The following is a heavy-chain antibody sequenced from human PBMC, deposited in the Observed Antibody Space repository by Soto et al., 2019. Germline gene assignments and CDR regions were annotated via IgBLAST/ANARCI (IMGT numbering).Heavy chain of an antibody. V-gene: IGHV1-18*01. CDR1: GYTFTTYG. Sequence: QVQLVQPGAEVQKPGASVKVSCKASGYTFTTYGITWVRQAPGQGLEWMGWISAHNGNTKLAQKLQDRITLTTDTSTNTAYMELRNLTSDDTAVYYCARLKQLVSLDVWGQGTTVTVSS. CDR3: ARLKQLVSLDV. CDR2: ISAHNGNT. D-gene: IGHD6-13*01. J-gene: IGHJ6*02.